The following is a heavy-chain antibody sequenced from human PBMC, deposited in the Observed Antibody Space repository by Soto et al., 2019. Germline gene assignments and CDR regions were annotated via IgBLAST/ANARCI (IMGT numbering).Heavy chain of an antibody. V-gene: IGHV3-23*01. J-gene: IGHJ3*01. CDR2: ISDAAGSA. D-gene: IGHD4-17*01. Sequence: EVQLLESGGGLVQPGGSLRLSCVGSGFTFSSYAMSWVRQVPGKGLEWVSSISDAAGSAYYVDSVKGRFTISRDNSKKTLYLQMNSLRAEDSAVYYCARPYGGKIGDAPDLWGPGTIVTVSS. CDR1: GFTFSSYA. CDR3: ARPYGGKIGDAPDL.